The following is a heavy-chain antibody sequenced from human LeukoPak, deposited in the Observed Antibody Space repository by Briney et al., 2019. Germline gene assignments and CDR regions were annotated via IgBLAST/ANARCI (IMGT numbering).Heavy chain of an antibody. CDR1: GFTVSSNY. CDR2: IYSGGST. CDR3: AGVVVVVPAAMARTHYFDY. D-gene: IGHD2-2*01. Sequence: GGSLRLSCAVSGFTVSSNYMIWVRQAPGKGLEWVSVIYSGGSTYYANSVKGRFTISRDNSKNTLYLQMNSLRAEDTAVYYCAGVVVVVPAAMARTHYFDYWGQGTLVTVSS. J-gene: IGHJ4*02. V-gene: IGHV3-53*01.